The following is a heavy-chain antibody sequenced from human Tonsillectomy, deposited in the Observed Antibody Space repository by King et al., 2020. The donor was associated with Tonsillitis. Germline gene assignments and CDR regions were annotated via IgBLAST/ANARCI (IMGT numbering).Heavy chain of an antibody. Sequence: VQLVESGREVKKPGASVKVSCKASGYIFTNFGINWVRQAPGQGLEWMGWISPYNGNSNSAQNLQGRLTMTTDTSTVTAYMALRSLRSNDTAFYYCARDEPPGYTTARGAFDIWGQGTMVTVSS. V-gene: IGHV1-18*01. D-gene: IGHD5-12*01. CDR1: GYIFTNFG. J-gene: IGHJ3*02. CDR3: ARDEPPGYTTARGAFDI. CDR2: ISPYNGNS.